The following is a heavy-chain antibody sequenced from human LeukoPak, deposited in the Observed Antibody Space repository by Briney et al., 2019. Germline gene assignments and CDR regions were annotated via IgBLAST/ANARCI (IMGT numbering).Heavy chain of an antibody. CDR2: INPSGGST. D-gene: IGHD1-26*01. CDR1: GYTFTSYY. Sequence: ASVKVSCKASGYTFTSYYMHWVRQAPGQGLEWMGIINPSGGSTSYAQKFQGRVTMTRDTSTSTVYMELSSLRSEDTAVYYCAIVGARKADFDIWGQGTMVTVSS. V-gene: IGHV1-46*03. J-gene: IGHJ3*02. CDR3: AIVGARKADFDI.